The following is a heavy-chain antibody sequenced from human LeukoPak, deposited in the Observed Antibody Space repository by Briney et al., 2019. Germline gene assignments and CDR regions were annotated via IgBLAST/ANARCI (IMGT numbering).Heavy chain of an antibody. V-gene: IGHV3-7*01. D-gene: IGHD2-15*01. CDR3: VSQEVVPH. J-gene: IGHJ4*02. CDR1: GFSFTNYW. CDR2: VKEDGTTK. Sequence: GGSLRLSCAASGFSFTNYWMSWVRQAPGKGLEWVANVKEDGTTKQYVDSVKGRFTISRDNAKNSLYLQMDSLRAEDTAVYYCVSQEVVPHWGQGTLVSVSA.